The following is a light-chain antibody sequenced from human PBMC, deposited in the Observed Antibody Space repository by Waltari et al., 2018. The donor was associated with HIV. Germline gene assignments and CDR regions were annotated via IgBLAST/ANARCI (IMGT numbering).Light chain of an antibody. V-gene: IGKV3-15*01. CDR1: QSISTN. CDR2: GAS. J-gene: IGKJ4*01. Sequence: EILMTQSPVTLSVSPGDRASLSCRASQSISTNLAWYQHKPGHAPRLLIYGASTRATGVPARLSGSGSGTEFTLTISSLQSEDFAVYYCQQYSKWPPLTFGGGTKVEIK. CDR3: QQYSKWPPLT.